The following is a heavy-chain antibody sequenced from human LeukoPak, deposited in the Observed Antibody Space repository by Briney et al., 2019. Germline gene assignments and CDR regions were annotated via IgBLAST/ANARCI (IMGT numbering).Heavy chain of an antibody. J-gene: IGHJ6*03. V-gene: IGHV1-2*06. Sequence: ASVKVSCKASGYTFTGYYMHWVRQAPGQGLEWMGRINPNSGGTNYAQKFQGRVTMTRDTSISTADMELSRLRSDDTAVYYCARDRSRWLGPFSYSYMDVWGKGTTVTVSS. CDR1: GYTFTGYY. D-gene: IGHD6-19*01. CDR3: ARDRSRWLGPFSYSYMDV. CDR2: INPNSGGT.